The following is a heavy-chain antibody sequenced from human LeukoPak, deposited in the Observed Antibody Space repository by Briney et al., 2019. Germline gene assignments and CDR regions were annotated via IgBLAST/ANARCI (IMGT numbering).Heavy chain of an antibody. CDR2: IGGGGGNT. V-gene: IGHV3-23*01. CDR3: AKRSDYYYMDV. J-gene: IGHJ6*03. Sequence: GGSLRLSCVASGLTFSKAYMSWVRQAPGKGLEWVSSIGGGGGNTNYADSVKGRFTISRDNSKNTLYLQMNSLRAEDTAVYYCAKRSDYYYMDVWGKGTTVTVSS. CDR1: GLTFSKAY.